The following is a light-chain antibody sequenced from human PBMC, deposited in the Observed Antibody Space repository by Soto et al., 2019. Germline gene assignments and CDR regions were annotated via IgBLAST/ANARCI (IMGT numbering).Light chain of an antibody. V-gene: IGKV1-33*01. CDR1: QDIRNY. CDR2: DAS. J-gene: IGKJ4*01. Sequence: DIQMTQSPSSLSASVVDRVTITCQASQDIRNYLNWYQQKPGKAPKLLIYDASNLETGVPSRFSGSGSGTDFTFTISSLQPEDIATYYCQQYDNLPLTFGGGTKVEI. CDR3: QQYDNLPLT.